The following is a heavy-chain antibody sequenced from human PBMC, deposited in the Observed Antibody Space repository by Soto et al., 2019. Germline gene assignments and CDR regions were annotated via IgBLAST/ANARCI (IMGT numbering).Heavy chain of an antibody. Sequence: QVQLVQSGAEVKKPGASLKVSCKASGYTFTSYGISWVRQAPGQGLEWLGWTSAYKGNTNYAQKLQGRVTMTTDTSTSTAYMELRSLRSDDTAVYYCARRQWLVGGYYYGMDVWGQGTTVTVSS. CDR2: TSAYKGNT. CDR3: ARRQWLVGGYYYGMDV. CDR1: GYTFTSYG. V-gene: IGHV1-18*01. D-gene: IGHD6-19*01. J-gene: IGHJ6*02.